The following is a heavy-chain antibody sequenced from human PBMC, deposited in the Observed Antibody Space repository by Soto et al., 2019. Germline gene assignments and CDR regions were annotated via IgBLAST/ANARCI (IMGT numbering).Heavy chain of an antibody. Sequence: LETLSLTCTVTGDSISSRSYYWGWIRQPPGKGLEWIGSIYYSGSTYNNPSLRSRVSMSIDTSKDQFSLKLKSVTAADTALYFCERQRTSVVSQAYFDVWGAGSLVTV. CDR3: ERQRTSVVSQAYFDV. D-gene: IGHD2-21*01. CDR1: GDSISSRSYY. V-gene: IGHV4-39*01. J-gene: IGHJ4*02. CDR2: IYYSGST.